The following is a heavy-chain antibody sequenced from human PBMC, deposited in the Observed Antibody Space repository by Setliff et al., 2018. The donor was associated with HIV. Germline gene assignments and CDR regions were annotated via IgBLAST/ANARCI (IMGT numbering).Heavy chain of an antibody. CDR3: ARGFCSGGFCHPNFYHYMDV. D-gene: IGHD2-15*01. V-gene: IGHV4-31*03. CDR2: IYSSGTK. J-gene: IGHJ6*03. CDR1: GVTSGDYY. Sequence: SETLSLTCTLSGVTSGDYYWTWIRQHPVKGLEWIGYIYSSGTKYYNPSLKSRLAISLDTSKNQFSLNLKSVTAADAAVYYCARGFCSGGFCHPNFYHYMDVWGKGTTVTVSS.